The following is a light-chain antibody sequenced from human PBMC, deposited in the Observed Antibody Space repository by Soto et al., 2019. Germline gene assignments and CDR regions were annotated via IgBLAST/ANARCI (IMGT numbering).Light chain of an antibody. V-gene: IGKV3D-15*01. CDR3: QQYGSSPPIT. CDR2: GAS. J-gene: IGKJ5*01. CDR1: QSLRSS. Sequence: VMTQSPATLSVSPGERATLSCRASQSLRSSLAWYQQKPGQAPRLLIYGASTRATGIPARFRGSGSATEFTLTISSLQSEDFAVYYCQQYGSSPPITFGQGTRLEI.